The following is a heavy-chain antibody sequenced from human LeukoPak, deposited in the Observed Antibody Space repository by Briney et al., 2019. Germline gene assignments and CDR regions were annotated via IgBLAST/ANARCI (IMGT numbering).Heavy chain of an antibody. D-gene: IGHD3-22*01. J-gene: IGHJ4*02. Sequence: SETLSLTCTVSGGSISSFYWSWIRQPAGKGLEWIGRIYTSGSTNYNPSLKSRLTMSVDTSKNQFSLKLSSVTAADTAVYYCARRGDSSGYYGLDYWGQGTLVTVSS. CDR3: ARRGDSSGYYGLDY. CDR2: IYTSGST. CDR1: GGSISSFY. V-gene: IGHV4-4*07.